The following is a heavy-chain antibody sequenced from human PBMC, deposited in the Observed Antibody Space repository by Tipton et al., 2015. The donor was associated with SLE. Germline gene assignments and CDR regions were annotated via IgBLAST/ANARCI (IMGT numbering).Heavy chain of an antibody. Sequence: SLRLSCAASGFTFSSYDMHWVRQATGKGLEWVSAIGTAGDTYYPGSVKGRFTISRENAKNSLYLQMNSLRAGDTAVYYCARVRYYDFWSGYYPDAFGIWGQGTMVTVSS. D-gene: IGHD3-3*01. CDR2: IGTAGDT. J-gene: IGHJ3*02. CDR1: GFTFSSYD. V-gene: IGHV3-13*01. CDR3: ARVRYYDFWSGYYPDAFGI.